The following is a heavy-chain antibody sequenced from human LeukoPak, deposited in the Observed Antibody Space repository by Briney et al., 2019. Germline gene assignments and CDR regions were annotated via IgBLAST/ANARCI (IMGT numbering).Heavy chain of an antibody. J-gene: IGHJ4*02. Sequence: SEALSLTCAVYRGSFSGYYWSWIRQPPGKGLEWIGEINRGGSTNYNPSLESRVTISVDTSKNQFPLKLNSVTAADTAVYYCARGYGSGSYYNFWGQGTLVTVSS. V-gene: IGHV4-34*01. CDR2: INRGGST. D-gene: IGHD3-10*01. CDR3: ARGYGSGSYYNF. CDR1: RGSFSGYY.